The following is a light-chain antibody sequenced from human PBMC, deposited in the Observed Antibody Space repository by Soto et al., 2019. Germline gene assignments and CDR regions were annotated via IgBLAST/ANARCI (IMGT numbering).Light chain of an antibody. Sequence: QSALTQPPSASGSPGQSVTISCTGTSSDVGAYTYVSWFQQHPGKAPKLMIYEVSKRPSGVPDRFSGSKSGNTASLTVSGLQGEDEADYYCSAYAGSNNVVFGGGTKLTVL. V-gene: IGLV2-8*01. J-gene: IGLJ2*01. CDR3: SAYAGSNNVV. CDR1: SSDVGAYTY. CDR2: EVS.